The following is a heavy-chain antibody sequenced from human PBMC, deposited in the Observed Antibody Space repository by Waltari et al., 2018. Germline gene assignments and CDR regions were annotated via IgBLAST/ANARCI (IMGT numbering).Heavy chain of an antibody. D-gene: IGHD2-21*02. Sequence: QVQLVQSGAEVKKPGASVKVSCKASGFTFSSYGMHWVRQAPGKGLEWVAFIWYDGSNKYYADSVKGRFTISRDNSKNTLYLQMNSLRAEETAVYYCARDLVVTINDGMDVWGQGTTVTVSS. CDR3: ARDLVVTINDGMDV. CDR1: GFTFSSYG. J-gene: IGHJ6*02. V-gene: IGHV3-33*01. CDR2: IWYDGSNK.